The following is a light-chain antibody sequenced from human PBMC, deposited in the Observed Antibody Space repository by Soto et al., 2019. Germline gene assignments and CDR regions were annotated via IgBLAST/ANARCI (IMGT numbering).Light chain of an antibody. CDR3: QQYGSPIT. CDR1: QSVSSSY. Sequence: EIVLTQSPGTLSLSPGERATLSCRASQSVSSSYLAWYQQKPGQAPRLLIYGASSRATGIPDRFSGSGSGRAFTLTISRLEPEDFAVYYCQQYGSPITFGQGTRLEI. J-gene: IGKJ5*01. CDR2: GAS. V-gene: IGKV3-20*01.